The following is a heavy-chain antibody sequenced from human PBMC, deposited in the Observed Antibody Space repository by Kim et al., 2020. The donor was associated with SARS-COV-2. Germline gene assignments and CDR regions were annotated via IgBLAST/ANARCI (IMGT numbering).Heavy chain of an antibody. CDR1: GSTFSSYA. Sequence: GGSLRLSCAASGSTFSSYAMHWVRQAPGKGLEWVAVISYDGSNKYYADSVKGRFTISRDNSKNTLYLQMNSLRAEDTAVYYCARDYGDLLYYYYYYGMDVWGQGTTVTVSS. CDR3: ARDYGDLLYYYYYYGMDV. D-gene: IGHD4-17*01. V-gene: IGHV3-30*04. J-gene: IGHJ6*02. CDR2: ISYDGSNK.